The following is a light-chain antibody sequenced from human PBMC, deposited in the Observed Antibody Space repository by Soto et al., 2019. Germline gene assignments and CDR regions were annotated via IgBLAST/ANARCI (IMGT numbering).Light chain of an antibody. CDR2: LGS. CDR1: QSLLHFNGYNY. V-gene: IGKV2-28*01. J-gene: IGKJ2*01. CDR3: MQALQTSYT. Sequence: DIVMTQSPLSLSVTPGEPASISCRSSQSLLHFNGYNYLDWYLQRPGQSPQLLIYLGSNRASGVPERFSDSGSGKDFTLKIRKVEAEDGGVYYCMQALQTSYTFGQGTKLEIK.